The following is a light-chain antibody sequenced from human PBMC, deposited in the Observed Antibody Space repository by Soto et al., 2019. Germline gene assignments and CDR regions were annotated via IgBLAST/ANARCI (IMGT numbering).Light chain of an antibody. CDR2: DAS. Sequence: ENVLTQSPCTLALSPGARATLSCSASQSVGSTYLGWYQQKPGQAPRLLIYDASSRATGIPDRFSGSVSGTDFTLTISRLEPEDFAVYYCQQYGSSPYSFGQGTKLEIK. V-gene: IGKV3-20*01. CDR3: QQYGSSPYS. J-gene: IGKJ2*01. CDR1: QSVGSTY.